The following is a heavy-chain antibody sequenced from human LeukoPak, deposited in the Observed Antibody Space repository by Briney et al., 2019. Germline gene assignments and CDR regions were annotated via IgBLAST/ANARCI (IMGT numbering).Heavy chain of an antibody. CDR2: IYYSGST. CDR3: ARDKRWGYSYGYEWFDP. V-gene: IGHV4-39*07. D-gene: IGHD5-18*01. CDR1: GGSISSSSYY. J-gene: IGHJ5*02. Sequence: SETLSLTCTVSGGSISSSSYYWGWIRQPPGKGLEWIGSIYYSGSTYYNPSLKSRVTISVDTSKNQFSLKLSSVTAADTAVYYCARDKRWGYSYGYEWFDPWGQGTLVTVSS.